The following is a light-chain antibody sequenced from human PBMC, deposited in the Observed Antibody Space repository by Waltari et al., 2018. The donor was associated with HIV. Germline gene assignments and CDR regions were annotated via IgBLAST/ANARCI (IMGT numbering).Light chain of an antibody. CDR2: GNT. CDR1: RSNIGAGYD. CDR3: QSYDSSLSASV. J-gene: IGLJ2*01. V-gene: IGLV1-40*01. Sequence: QSVLTQPPSVSGAPGQRVTISCTGSRSNIGAGYDVHWYQQLPGPAPKLLIYGNTNRPSGVPDRFSGSKSGTSASLAITGLQAEDEADYYCQSYDSSLSASVFGEGTKLTVL.